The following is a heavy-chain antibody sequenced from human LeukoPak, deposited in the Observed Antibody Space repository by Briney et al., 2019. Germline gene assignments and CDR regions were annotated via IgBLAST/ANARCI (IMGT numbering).Heavy chain of an antibody. V-gene: IGHV1-18*01. CDR3: ARDNDKVVDH. CDR2: ITAYNGNR. J-gene: IGHJ4*01. CDR1: GYTFSNYG. Sequence: ASVKVSCKTSGYTFSNYGISWVRQAPGQGLEWMGWITAYNGNRLYAQRFQGGITLTTDTSTSTSYMELRSLEYDDTAIYYCARDNDKVVDHWGQGTLVTVSS. D-gene: IGHD1-1*01.